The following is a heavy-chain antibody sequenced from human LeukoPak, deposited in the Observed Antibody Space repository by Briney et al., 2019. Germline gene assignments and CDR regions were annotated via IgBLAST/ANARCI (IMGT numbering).Heavy chain of an antibody. CDR3: AKDRGSSGYHIDY. CDR2: ISYDGSNK. CDR1: GFTFSSYG. D-gene: IGHD3-22*01. V-gene: IGHV3-30*18. Sequence: GGSLRLSCAASGFTFSSYGMHWVRQAPGKGLEWVAVISYDGSNKYYADSVKGRFTISRDNSKNTLYLQMNSLRAEDTAVYHCAKDRGSSGYHIDYWGQGTLVTVSS. J-gene: IGHJ4*02.